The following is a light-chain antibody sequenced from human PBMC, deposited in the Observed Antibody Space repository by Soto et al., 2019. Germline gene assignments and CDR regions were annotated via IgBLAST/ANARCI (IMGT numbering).Light chain of an antibody. CDR3: QQYYTYPRT. Sequence: EIGRTQSPPTMAVSRGGRVTLACRASQSTSDTIAWYQQKPGQAPRLLIYGASARATGFPARFSGSGSGTDFTLTIRCLQSEYSATYYCQQYYTYPRTFGPGNKVDIK. CDR1: QSTSDT. CDR2: GAS. V-gene: IGKV3-15*01. J-gene: IGKJ1*01.